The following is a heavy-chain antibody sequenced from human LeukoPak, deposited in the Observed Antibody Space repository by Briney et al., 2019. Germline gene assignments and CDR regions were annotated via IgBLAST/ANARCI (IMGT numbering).Heavy chain of an antibody. J-gene: IGHJ4*02. V-gene: IGHV1-46*01. D-gene: IGHD3-22*01. CDR2: INPSGGST. CDR3: ARDDSSCYVDN. CDR1: GYTFTSYY. Sequence: ASVNLSRKASGYTFTSYYMHWVRQAPGQGLEWMGIINPSGGSTSYAQKFHGRVTMTRDTSTSTVYMELSSLRSEDTAVYYCARDDSSCYVDNWGQGNVHPVSS.